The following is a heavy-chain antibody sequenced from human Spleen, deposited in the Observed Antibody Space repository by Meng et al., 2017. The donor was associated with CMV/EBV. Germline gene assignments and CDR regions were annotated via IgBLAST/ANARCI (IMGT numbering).Heavy chain of an antibody. CDR1: SSGDYY. CDR2: IYYSGST. CDR3: ARGKLYCSSTSCSPNWFDP. Sequence: SSGDYYWSWIRQTPGKGLEWIGYIYYSGSTYYNPSLKSRVTISVDTSKNQFSLKLSSVTAADTAVYYCARGKLYCSSTSCSPNWFDPWGQGTLVTVSS. D-gene: IGHD2-2*01. J-gene: IGHJ5*02. V-gene: IGHV4-30-4*08.